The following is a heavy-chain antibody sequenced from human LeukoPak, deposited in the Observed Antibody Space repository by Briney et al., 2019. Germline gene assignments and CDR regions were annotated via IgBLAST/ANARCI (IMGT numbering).Heavy chain of an antibody. V-gene: IGHV4-39*01. Sequence: SGTLSLTCTVSGASISSRTYYWDWLRQPPGKGLEWTVSLYYTGTTYYTPSLKGRVTISVDTSKTQFSLKLSSVTAADTAVYYCARHFPASGWYGDFDYWGQGTLVTVSS. CDR2: LYYTGTT. J-gene: IGHJ4*02. CDR1: GASISSRTYY. D-gene: IGHD6-19*01. CDR3: ARHFPASGWYGDFDY.